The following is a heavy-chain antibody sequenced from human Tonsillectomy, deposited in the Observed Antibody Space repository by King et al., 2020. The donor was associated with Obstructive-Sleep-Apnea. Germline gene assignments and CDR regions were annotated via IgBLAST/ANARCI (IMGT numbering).Heavy chain of an antibody. J-gene: IGHJ6*02. V-gene: IGHV4-34*01. CDR1: GGSFSGYY. Sequence: VQLQQWGAGLLKPSETLSLTCAVYGGSFSGYYWSWIRQPPGKGLEWIGEINHSGSTNYNPSLKSRVTISVDTSKNQFSLKLSSVTAADTAVYYCARAGRTSYYYYGMDVWGQGTTVTVSS. D-gene: IGHD1-26*01. CDR2: INHSGST. CDR3: ARAGRTSYYYYGMDV.